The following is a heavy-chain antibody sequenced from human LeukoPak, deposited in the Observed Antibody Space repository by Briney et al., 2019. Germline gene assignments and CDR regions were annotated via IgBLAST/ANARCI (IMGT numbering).Heavy chain of an antibody. CDR3: AISIEDFNWFDP. Sequence: SQTLSLTCTVSGGSISSGGYYWRWIRQHPGKGLEWNGYIYYSGSTYYNPSLESRVTISVDTAKNQFSLKLSSVTAADTAVYYCAISIEDFNWFDPWGQGTLVTVSS. J-gene: IGHJ5*02. V-gene: IGHV4-31*03. CDR1: GGSISSGGYY. CDR2: IYYSGST. D-gene: IGHD2-15*01.